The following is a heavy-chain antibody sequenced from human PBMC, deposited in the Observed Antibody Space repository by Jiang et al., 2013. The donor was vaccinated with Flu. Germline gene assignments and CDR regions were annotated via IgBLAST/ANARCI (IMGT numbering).Heavy chain of an antibody. V-gene: IGHV3-30*01. CDR3: ASAAYSSSWVGEYFDY. J-gene: IGHJ4*02. D-gene: IGHD6-13*01. Sequence: FTISRDNSKNTLYLQMNSLRDEDTAVYYCASAAYSSSWVGEYFDYWGQGTLVTVSS.